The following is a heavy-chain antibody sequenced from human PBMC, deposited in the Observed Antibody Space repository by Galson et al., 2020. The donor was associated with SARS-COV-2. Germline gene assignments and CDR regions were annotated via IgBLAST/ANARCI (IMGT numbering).Heavy chain of an antibody. Sequence: ASVKVSCKASGYTFTSYAMHWVRQDPGQRLEWMGWINAGNGNTKYSQKFQGRVTITRDTSASTAYMELSSLRSEDTAVYYCARGYSPYDILTGFYYYYYMDVWGKGTTVTVSS. D-gene: IGHD3-9*01. J-gene: IGHJ6*03. V-gene: IGHV1-3*01. CDR3: ARGYSPYDILTGFYYYYYMDV. CDR2: INAGNGNT. CDR1: GYTFTSYA.